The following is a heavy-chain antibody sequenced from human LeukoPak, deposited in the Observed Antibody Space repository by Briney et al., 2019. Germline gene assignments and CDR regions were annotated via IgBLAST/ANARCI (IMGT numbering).Heavy chain of an antibody. J-gene: IGHJ4*02. CDR1: GFTFTGYW. CDR3: ARGLRGYSQDY. D-gene: IGHD5-12*01. CDR2: IKQDGSEK. Sequence: GGSLRLSWAAAGFTFTGYWMSWVRQAPGKGLGWVANIKQDGSEKYYVDSVKGRFTISRDNAKNSLYLQMNSLRAEDTALYYCARGLRGYSQDYWGQGTLVTVSS. V-gene: IGHV3-7*01.